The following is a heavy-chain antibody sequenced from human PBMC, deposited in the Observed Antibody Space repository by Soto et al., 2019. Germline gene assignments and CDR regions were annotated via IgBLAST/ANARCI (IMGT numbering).Heavy chain of an antibody. Sequence: ETLSLTCAVYGGSFSGYYWSWIRQPPGKGLEWIGEINHSGSTNYNPSLKSRVTISVDTSKNQFSLKLSSVTAADTAVYYCARVRVVVVPAAMRSGWFDPWGQGTLVTVSS. V-gene: IGHV4-34*01. CDR2: INHSGST. CDR3: ARVRVVVVPAAMRSGWFDP. D-gene: IGHD2-2*01. CDR1: GGSFSGYY. J-gene: IGHJ5*02.